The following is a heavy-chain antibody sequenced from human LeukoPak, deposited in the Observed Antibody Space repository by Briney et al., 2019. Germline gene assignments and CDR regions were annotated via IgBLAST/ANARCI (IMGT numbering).Heavy chain of an antibody. J-gene: IGHJ4*02. CDR1: GFTYSSDA. D-gene: IGHD1/OR15-1a*01. V-gene: IGHV3-23*01. CDR2: ISGTGANT. Sequence: PGGSLRLSCAGSGFTYSSDAMTWVRQAPGKGLEWVSAISGTGANTYYADSVKGRFTISRDNSKNTLYLQMNSLRAEDTAVYYCAKNKGSSVAYDYWGQGTLVTVSS. CDR3: AKNKGSSVAYDY.